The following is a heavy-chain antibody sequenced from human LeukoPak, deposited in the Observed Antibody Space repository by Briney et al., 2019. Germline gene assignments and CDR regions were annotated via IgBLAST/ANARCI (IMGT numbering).Heavy chain of an antibody. CDR1: GFTFSSYE. V-gene: IGHV3-48*03. D-gene: IGHD2-2*01. CDR2: ISSTGSTI. J-gene: IGHJ4*02. CDR3: ARSSSDGDFDY. Sequence: GGSLRLSCAASGFTFSSYEMNWVRQAPGKGLEWVSYISSTGSTIYYADSVKGRFTISRDNAKNSLYLQMNSLRAEDTAVYYCARSSSDGDFDYWGQGTLVTVSS.